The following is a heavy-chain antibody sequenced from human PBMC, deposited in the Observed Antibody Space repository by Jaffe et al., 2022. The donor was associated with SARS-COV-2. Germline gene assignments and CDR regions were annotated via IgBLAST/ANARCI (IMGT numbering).Heavy chain of an antibody. D-gene: IGHD3-3*01. CDR1: GFTFSSYS. CDR3: ARGGPVLRFLEWLYPREEGGAFDI. J-gene: IGHJ3*02. CDR2: ISSSSSTI. Sequence: EVQLVESGGGLVQPGGSLRLSCAASGFTFSSYSMNWVRQAPGKGLEWVSYISSSSSTIYYADSVKGRFTISRDNAKNSLYLQMNSLRDEDTAVYYCARGGPVLRFLEWLYPREEGGAFDIWGQGTMVTVSS. V-gene: IGHV3-48*02.